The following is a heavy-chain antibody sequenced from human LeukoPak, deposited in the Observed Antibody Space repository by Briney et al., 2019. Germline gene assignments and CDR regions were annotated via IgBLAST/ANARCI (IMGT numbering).Heavy chain of an antibody. CDR2: ISSSSSYI. D-gene: IGHD3-9*01. Sequence: GGSLRLSCAASGFTFSSCSMNWVRQAPGKGLEWVSSISSSSSYIYYADSVKGRFTIARDNAKNSLYLQMNSLRAEDTAVYYCARDASADILTGYYLRKNPPPTYWGQGTLVTVSS. CDR3: ARDASADILTGYYLRKNPPPTY. J-gene: IGHJ4*02. V-gene: IGHV3-21*01. CDR1: GFTFSSCS.